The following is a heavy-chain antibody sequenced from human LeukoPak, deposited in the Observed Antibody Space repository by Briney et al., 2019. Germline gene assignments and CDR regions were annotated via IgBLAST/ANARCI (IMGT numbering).Heavy chain of an antibody. V-gene: IGHV3-30*02. Sequence: GGSLRLSCAASGFTFSNYGIHWVRQAPGKGLEWVAFIYQDGSNKYYSDSVRGRFTISRDNFKNTLFLQMNSLRVEDTAVYYCARESPGAEYYYYMDVWGKGTTVTVSS. J-gene: IGHJ6*03. CDR1: GFTFSNYG. CDR2: IYQDGSNK. D-gene: IGHD4/OR15-4a*01. CDR3: ARESPGAEYYYYMDV.